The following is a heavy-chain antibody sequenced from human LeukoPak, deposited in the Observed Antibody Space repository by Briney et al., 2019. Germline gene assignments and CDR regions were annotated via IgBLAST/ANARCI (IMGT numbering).Heavy chain of an antibody. CDR2: ISVYSGNT. CDR1: GYTFANYG. Sequence: ASVKVSCKASGYTFANYGISWVRRAPGQGLEWMGWISVYSGNTNYAQKFQGRVTMTTDTSTTTAYMELRSLISDDTAVYFCARGSRLVGATARDYWGQGTLVTVSS. J-gene: IGHJ4*02. D-gene: IGHD1-26*01. V-gene: IGHV1-18*01. CDR3: ARGSRLVGATARDY.